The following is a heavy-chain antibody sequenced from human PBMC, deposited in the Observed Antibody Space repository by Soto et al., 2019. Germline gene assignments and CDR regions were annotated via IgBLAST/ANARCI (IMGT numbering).Heavy chain of an antibody. Sequence: GSLRLSCAASGFTFSSFEMNWVRQAPGKGLEWVSYISNSGRIIYYADSVKGRFTISRDDAKNSLYLQMNSLRAEDTAVYYCAREWGTSIAAAFDYWGQGTLVT. CDR2: ISNSGRII. CDR3: AREWGTSIAAAFDY. J-gene: IGHJ4*02. CDR1: GFTFSSFE. V-gene: IGHV3-48*03. D-gene: IGHD6-6*01.